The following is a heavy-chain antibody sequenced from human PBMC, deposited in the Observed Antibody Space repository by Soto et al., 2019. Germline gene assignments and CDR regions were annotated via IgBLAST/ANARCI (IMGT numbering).Heavy chain of an antibody. CDR2: LIPIFGTP. Sequence: QVQLVQSGAEVKKPGSSVKVSCKSSGGTFNSYRISWVRQAPGQGLEWMGGLIPIFGTPNYAQKFQGRLTVTADESTSTVYMELCSLRSEDTAMYYCAREKFSNYFDPWGQGSLVTVSS. CDR3: AREKFSNYFDP. D-gene: IGHD4-4*01. CDR1: GGTFNSYR. J-gene: IGHJ5*02. V-gene: IGHV1-69*01.